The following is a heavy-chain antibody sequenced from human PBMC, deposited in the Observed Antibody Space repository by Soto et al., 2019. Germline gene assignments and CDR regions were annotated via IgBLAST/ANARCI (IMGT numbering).Heavy chain of an antibody. CDR3: ARPRSSGYAGEFDY. Sequence: QVQLQESGPGLVKPSETLSLTCTVSGGSISPYYWSWIRQPPGKGLEWIGFIYYSGSTNYNPSLKSRVTXXVXTXXTQFSLMLTSVTAADTAVYYCARPRSSGYAGEFDYWGQGTLVTVSS. D-gene: IGHD3-22*01. CDR2: IYYSGST. J-gene: IGHJ4*02. V-gene: IGHV4-59*01. CDR1: GGSISPYY.